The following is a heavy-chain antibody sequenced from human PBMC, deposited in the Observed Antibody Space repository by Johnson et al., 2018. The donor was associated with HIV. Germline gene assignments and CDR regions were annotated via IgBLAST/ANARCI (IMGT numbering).Heavy chain of an antibody. J-gene: IGHJ3*02. Sequence: EVQLVESGGGLVQPGGSLRLSCAASGFTVSSNYVHWVRQGPGRGLEWVSLIRDGGLTFYADSVKGRFTISRDNSKNSLYLQMNSLRAEDTAVYYCARARWYLGGGSCCAFDIWGQGTMVTVSS. CDR3: ARARWYLGGGSCCAFDI. D-gene: IGHD2-15*01. CDR1: GFTVSSNY. CDR2: IRDGGLT. V-gene: IGHV3-66*01.